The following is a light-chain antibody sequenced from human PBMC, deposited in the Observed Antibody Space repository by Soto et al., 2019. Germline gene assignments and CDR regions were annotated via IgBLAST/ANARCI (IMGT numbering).Light chain of an antibody. CDR2: AAS. V-gene: IGKV1-39*01. CDR1: QSISNY. CDR3: QQSYNAPRT. J-gene: IGKJ1*01. Sequence: DIQMTQSPYSLSASVGDRVTITCRASQSISNYLNWYQQKPGKAPRLLIHAASSLQSGVPSRFSGSGSGTDFTLTISSLQPEDFAFYYCQQSYNAPRTFGPGTKVEIK.